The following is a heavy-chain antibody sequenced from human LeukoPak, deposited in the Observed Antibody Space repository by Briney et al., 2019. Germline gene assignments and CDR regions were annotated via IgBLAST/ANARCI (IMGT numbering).Heavy chain of an antibody. CDR2: IYYSGST. V-gene: IGHV4-59*08. CDR1: GGSISSYY. J-gene: IGHJ4*02. Sequence: SETLSLTCTVSGGSISSYYWSWIRQPPGKGLEWIGYIYYSGSTNYNPSLKSRVTISVDTSKNQFSLKLSSVTAADTAVYYCVSIAAAGQNFDYWGQGTLVTVSS. CDR3: VSIAAAGQNFDY. D-gene: IGHD6-13*01.